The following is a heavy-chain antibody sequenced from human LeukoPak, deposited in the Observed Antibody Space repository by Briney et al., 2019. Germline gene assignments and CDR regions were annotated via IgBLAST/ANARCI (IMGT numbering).Heavy chain of an antibody. CDR1: GYTFTSYD. J-gene: IGHJ5*02. D-gene: IGHD3-10*01. Sequence: GASVKVSCKASGYTFTSYDINWVRQATGQGLEWMGWMNPNSGNTGYAQKFQGRVTMTRSTSISTAYMELSSLRSEDTAVYYCARGIVRRLWFGELLKGGSRNWFDPWGQGTLVTVSS. V-gene: IGHV1-8*01. CDR3: ARGIVRRLWFGELLKGGSRNWFDP. CDR2: MNPNSGNT.